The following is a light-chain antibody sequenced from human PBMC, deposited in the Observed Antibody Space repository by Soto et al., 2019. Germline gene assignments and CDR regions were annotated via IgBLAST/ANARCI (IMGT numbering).Light chain of an antibody. CDR2: EVS. CDR3: ISYASSSTLVL. J-gene: IGLJ2*01. Sequence: QSVLTQPASVSGSTGQSITISCTGTSSDVGGYNYVSWYQQHPGKAPKLMIYEVSHRPSGVSDRFSGSKSGNTASLTISGLLAEDEADYYCISYASSSTLVLFGGGTKLPVL. CDR1: SSDVGGYNY. V-gene: IGLV2-14*01.